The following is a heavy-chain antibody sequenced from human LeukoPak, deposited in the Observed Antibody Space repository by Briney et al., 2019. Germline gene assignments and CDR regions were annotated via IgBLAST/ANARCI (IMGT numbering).Heavy chain of an antibody. CDR1: GFTFDDYA. D-gene: IGHD1-20*01. J-gene: IGHJ6*03. V-gene: IGHV3-9*01. CDR2: ISWNSGSI. CDR3: AKGYNWNYWSYMDV. Sequence: PGRSLRLSCAASGFTFDDYAMHWVRQAPGKGLEWVSGISWNSGSIGYADSVEGRFTISRDNAKNSLYLQMNSLRAEDTALYYCAKGYNWNYWSYMDVWGKGTTVTVSS.